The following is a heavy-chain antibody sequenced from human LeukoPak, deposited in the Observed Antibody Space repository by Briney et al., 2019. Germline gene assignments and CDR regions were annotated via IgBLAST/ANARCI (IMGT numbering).Heavy chain of an antibody. CDR1: GYTFTSYG. CDR2: INPSGGST. V-gene: IGHV1-46*01. J-gene: IGHJ4*02. Sequence: VASVKVSCKASGYTFTSYGISWVRQAPGQGLEWMGIINPSGGSTSYAQKFQGRVTMTRDMSTSTAYMELRSLRSDDTAVYYCARDVARSVTTYFDYWGQGTLVTVSS. D-gene: IGHD4-17*01. CDR3: ARDVARSVTTYFDY.